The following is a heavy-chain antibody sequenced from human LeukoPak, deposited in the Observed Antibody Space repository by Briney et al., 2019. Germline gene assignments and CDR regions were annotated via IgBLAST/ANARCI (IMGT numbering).Heavy chain of an antibody. J-gene: IGHJ5*02. V-gene: IGHV3-23*01. CDR1: GFIFNYYG. CDR2: ISNDGGGT. D-gene: IGHD3-22*01. Sequence: GGSLRLSCSASGFIFNYYGLMWVRQAPGKGLEWVSAISNDGGGTTYADFVRGRFTISRDNSKNTLSLQMNSLRPEDTALYYCAKGNSGYFANLWGQGTVVTVSS. CDR3: AKGNSGYFANL.